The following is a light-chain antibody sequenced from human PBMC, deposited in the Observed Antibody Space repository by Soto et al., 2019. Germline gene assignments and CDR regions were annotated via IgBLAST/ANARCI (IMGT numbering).Light chain of an antibody. Sequence: EILMTQSPATLSVSPGERATLSCRASQSVNSNLAWYQQKPGQAPRLLIYGASIRATGTPGRFTGSGAGTEFTLTISSLQSEDLAVYFCQNNDDRPWTFGQGTKVEI. J-gene: IGKJ1*01. V-gene: IGKV3-15*01. CDR2: GAS. CDR3: QNNDDRPWT. CDR1: QSVNSN.